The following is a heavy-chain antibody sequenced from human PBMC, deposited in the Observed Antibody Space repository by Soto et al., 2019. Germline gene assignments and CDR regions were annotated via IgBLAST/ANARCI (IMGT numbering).Heavy chain of an antibody. V-gene: IGHV3-23*01. CDR2: IPGSADST. Sequence: GGSLRLSCAASGFIFSSLAMSWVRQAPGKGLEWVSAIPGSADSTYYADSVKGRFTISRDNSKNTLYLQMNSLRAEDTAVYYCAKKLPEAGAHFAFDIWGQGTMVTVSS. D-gene: IGHD2-2*01. J-gene: IGHJ3*02. CDR3: AKKLPEAGAHFAFDI. CDR1: GFIFSSLA.